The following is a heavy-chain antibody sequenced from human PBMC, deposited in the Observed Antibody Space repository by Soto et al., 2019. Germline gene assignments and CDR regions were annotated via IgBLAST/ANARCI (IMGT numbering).Heavy chain of an antibody. CDR1: GYTFTSYD. V-gene: IGHV1-8*01. J-gene: IGHJ6*02. CDR2: MNPNRGNT. D-gene: IGHD3-3*01. Sequence: ASVKASCKASGYTFTSYDINWVRQALGQGLEWMGWMNPNRGNTGYAQKFQGRVTMNRNTSISTADMDLGSLRSEYTAVYYCARGLVEWGYYWSDYGMDVWGQGTTVTVSS. CDR3: ARGLVEWGYYWSDYGMDV.